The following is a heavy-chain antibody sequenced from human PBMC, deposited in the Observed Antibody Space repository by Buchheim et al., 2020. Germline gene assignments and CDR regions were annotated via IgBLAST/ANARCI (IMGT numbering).Heavy chain of an antibody. CDR1: GFTFSSYG. J-gene: IGHJ4*02. V-gene: IGHV3-30*18. Sequence: QVQLVESGGGVVQPGRSLRLSCAASGFTFSSYGMHWVRQATGKGLEWVAVISYDGSNKYYADSVKGRFTISRDNSKNTLYLQMNSLRAEDTAVYYCAKFTVTTHPSDYWGQGTL. CDR3: AKFTVTTHPSDY. CDR2: ISYDGSNK. D-gene: IGHD4-11*01.